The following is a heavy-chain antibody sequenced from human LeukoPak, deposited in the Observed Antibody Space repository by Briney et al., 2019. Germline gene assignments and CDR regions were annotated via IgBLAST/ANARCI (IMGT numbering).Heavy chain of an antibody. V-gene: IGHV3-30*02. CDR1: GFTFSSYG. CDR3: ARGRGTAEWFDP. D-gene: IGHD6-13*01. Sequence: GGSLRLSCAASGFTFSSYGMHWVRQAPGKGLEWVAFIRYDGSNKYYADSVKGRFTISRDNSKNTLYLQMNSLRAEDTAVYYCARGRGTAEWFDPWGQGTLVTVSS. J-gene: IGHJ5*02. CDR2: IRYDGSNK.